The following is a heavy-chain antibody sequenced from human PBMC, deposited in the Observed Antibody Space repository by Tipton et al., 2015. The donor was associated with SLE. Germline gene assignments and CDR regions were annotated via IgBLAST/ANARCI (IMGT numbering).Heavy chain of an antibody. J-gene: IGHJ4*02. D-gene: IGHD3-10*01. CDR3: ARGGYGSGSHYNWFDY. CDR2: IYYSGST. V-gene: IGHV4-59*01. CDR1: GGFISSYY. Sequence: TLSLTCTVSGGFISSYYWSWIRQPPGKGLEWIGNIYYSGSTDYNPSLKSRVTISVDTSRNQFSLKLTSVTAADTAVYSCARGGYGSGSHYNWFDYWGQGTLVTVSS.